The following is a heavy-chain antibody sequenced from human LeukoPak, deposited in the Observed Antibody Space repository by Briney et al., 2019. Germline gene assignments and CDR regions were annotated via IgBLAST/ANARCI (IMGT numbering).Heavy chain of an antibody. CDR3: ASPQYYFDY. V-gene: IGHV3-48*04. J-gene: IGHJ4*02. CDR1: GFTFSSSS. D-gene: IGHD5-24*01. Sequence: GGSLRLSCAASGFTFSSSSMNWVRQAPGKGLEWVSHISSSGSTTYYADSVKGRFTISRDNANNSLYLQMNSLRAEDTAVYYCASPQYYFDYWGQGTLVTVSS. CDR2: ISSSGSTT.